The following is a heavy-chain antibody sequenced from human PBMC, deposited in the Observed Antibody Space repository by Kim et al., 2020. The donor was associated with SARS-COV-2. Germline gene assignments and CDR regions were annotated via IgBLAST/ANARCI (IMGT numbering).Heavy chain of an antibody. Sequence: GGSLRLSCAASGFTFSSYSMNWVRQAPGKGLEWVSSISSSSSYIYYADSVKGRFTISRDNAKNSLYLQMNSLRAEDTAVYYCARDQFVVPTLENGFGGDYYYYYGMDVWGQGTTVTVSS. CDR3: ARDQFVVPTLENGFGGDYYYYYGMDV. V-gene: IGHV3-21*01. J-gene: IGHJ6*02. CDR1: GFTFSSYS. CDR2: ISSSSSYI. D-gene: IGHD3-10*01.